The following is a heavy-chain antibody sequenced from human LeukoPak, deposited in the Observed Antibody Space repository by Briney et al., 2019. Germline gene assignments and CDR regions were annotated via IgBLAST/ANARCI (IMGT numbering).Heavy chain of an antibody. CDR3: ARVAWGIRTYYMDV. CDR1: GGSISSSSYY. J-gene: IGHJ6*03. CDR2: IYYSGST. Sequence: SETLSLTCTVSGGSISSSSYYWGWIRQPPGKGLEWIGSIYYSGSTYYNPSLKSRVTMSVDTSKNQFSLKLSSVTAADTTVYYCARVAWGIRTYYMDVWGKGTTVTVSS. D-gene: IGHD7-27*01. V-gene: IGHV4-39*07.